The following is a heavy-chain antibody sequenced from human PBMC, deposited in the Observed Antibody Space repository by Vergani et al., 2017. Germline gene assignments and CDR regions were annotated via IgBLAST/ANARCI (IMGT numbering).Heavy chain of an antibody. CDR1: GFTFSSYG. D-gene: IGHD5-12*01. CDR2: ISHDGSNK. Sequence: QVQLVESGGGVVQPGRSLRLSCAASGFTFSSYGMHWVRQAPGKGLEWVAVISHDGSNKYYADSVKGRFTSSRDNSKNTLYLQMNSLRAEDTAVYYCAKCSGYDSTGYYYYGMDVWGQGTTVTVSS. V-gene: IGHV3-30*18. CDR3: AKCSGYDSTGYYYYGMDV. J-gene: IGHJ6*02.